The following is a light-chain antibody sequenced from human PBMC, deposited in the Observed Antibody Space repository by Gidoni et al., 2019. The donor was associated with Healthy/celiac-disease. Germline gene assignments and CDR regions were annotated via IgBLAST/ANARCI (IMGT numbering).Light chain of an antibody. V-gene: IGKV3-11*01. CDR2: DAS. Sequence: EIVLTQSPATLSLSPGERATLSCRASQSVSSYLAWYHQKPGQAPRLLIYDASNRAPGIPARFSGSGSGTDFNLTISSLEPEDFAVYYCQQRSNWLLFTFGPGTKVDIK. J-gene: IGKJ3*01. CDR3: QQRSNWLLFT. CDR1: QSVSSY.